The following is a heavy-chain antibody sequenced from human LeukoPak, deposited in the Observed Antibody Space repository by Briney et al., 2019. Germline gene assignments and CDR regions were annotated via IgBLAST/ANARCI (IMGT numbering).Heavy chain of an antibody. CDR2: INPSGGST. D-gene: IGHD4-17*01. V-gene: IGHV1-46*01. CDR1: GYTFTSYY. J-gene: IGHJ3*02. CDR3: ARVPRVTVTLDAFDI. Sequence: GASVKVSCKASGYTFTSYYMHWVRQAPGQGLEWMGIINPSGGSTSYAQKFQGRVTMTRDTSTSTVYMELSSLRSEDTAVYYCARVPRVTVTLDAFDIWGQGTMVTVSS.